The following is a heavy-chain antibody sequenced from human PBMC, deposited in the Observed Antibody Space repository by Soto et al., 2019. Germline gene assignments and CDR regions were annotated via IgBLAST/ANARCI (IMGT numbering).Heavy chain of an antibody. CDR2: INPDGTVG. CDR1: GFPFSTYW. Sequence: EVQLLGSGGGLVQPGGSLRLSCVGSGFPFSTYWMNWVRQAPGKGLVWVANINPDGTVGTYVDSVRGRFTTSRDNAKNSLPLQMNSLRADETAVYFCAGWGGQDYIWWGQGIVVTVSS. V-gene: IGHV3-7*03. D-gene: IGHD4-4*01. CDR3: AGWGGQDYIW. J-gene: IGHJ4*02.